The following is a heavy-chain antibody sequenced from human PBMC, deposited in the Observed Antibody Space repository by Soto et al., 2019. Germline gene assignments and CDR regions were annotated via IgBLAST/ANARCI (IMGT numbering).Heavy chain of an antibody. J-gene: IGHJ4*02. CDR1: GDSFTSSNW. V-gene: IGHV4-4*02. CDR2: ILHTGNT. D-gene: IGHD2-15*01. CDR3: ARSPRRVGGKWYLDY. Sequence: QVQLQESGPGLVKPSGTLSLTCAVSGDSFTSSNWWAWVRQPPGKGLEWIGDILHTGNTDYSPSLRSRVTISIDTSTKQFALNLTSVTATDTAVYYCARSPRRVGGKWYLDYWGQGVLVTVSS.